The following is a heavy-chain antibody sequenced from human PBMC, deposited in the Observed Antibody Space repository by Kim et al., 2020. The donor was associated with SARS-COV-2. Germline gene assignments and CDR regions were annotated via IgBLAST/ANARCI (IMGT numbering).Heavy chain of an antibody. D-gene: IGHD2-21*01. V-gene: IGHV4-34*01. Sequence: SETLSLTCAVYGGSFSGYYWSWIRQPPGKGLEWIGEINHSGSTNYNPSLKSRVTISVDTSKNQFSLKLSSVTAADTAVYYCASIPRVSMWWAFDIWGQGTMVTVSS. CDR3: ASIPRVSMWWAFDI. J-gene: IGHJ3*02. CDR1: GGSFSGYY. CDR2: INHSGST.